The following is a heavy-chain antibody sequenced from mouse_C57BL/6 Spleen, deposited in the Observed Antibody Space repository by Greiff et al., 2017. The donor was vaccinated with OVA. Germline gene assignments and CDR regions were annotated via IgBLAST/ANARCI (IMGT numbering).Heavy chain of an antibody. CDR1: GYTFTSYT. V-gene: IGHV1-4*01. D-gene: IGHD2-2*01. Sequence: VKLLESGAELARPGASVKMSCKASGYTFTSYTMHWVKQRPGQGLEWIGYINPSSGYTKYNQKFKDKATLTADKSSSTAYMQLSSLTSEDSAVYYCAREMVTTNYWGQGTTLTVSS. CDR3: AREMVTTNY. J-gene: IGHJ2*01. CDR2: INPSSGYT.